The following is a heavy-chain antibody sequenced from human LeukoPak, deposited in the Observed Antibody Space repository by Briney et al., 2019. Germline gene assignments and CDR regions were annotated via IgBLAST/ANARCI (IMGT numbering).Heavy chain of an antibody. V-gene: IGHV4-4*07. CDR3: ARDVRGWSGFDY. J-gene: IGHJ4*02. CDR2: IYTTGST. Sequence: SETLSLTCAVSGASISSSYWSWIRQPAGKGLEWVGRIYTTGSTDYNPPLKSRVTMSVDTSKNQFSLNLSSVTAADTAVYYCARDVRGWSGFDYWGQGTLVTVSS. CDR1: GASISSSY. D-gene: IGHD3-3*01.